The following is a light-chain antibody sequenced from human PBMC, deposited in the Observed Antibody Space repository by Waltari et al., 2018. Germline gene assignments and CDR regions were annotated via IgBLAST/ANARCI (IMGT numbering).Light chain of an antibody. J-gene: IGLJ3*02. Sequence: QSVLTQPPSVSGAPGQRVTTSCTGGGPNIGAGHDVHWYQQPPRAAPKLLIYGSSTRPLGVPDRFFGSTSGTSASLAITGLQAEDEADYYCQSYDTSLSVVFGGGTKLTVL. CDR2: GSS. CDR1: GPNIGAGHD. CDR3: QSYDTSLSVV. V-gene: IGLV1-40*01.